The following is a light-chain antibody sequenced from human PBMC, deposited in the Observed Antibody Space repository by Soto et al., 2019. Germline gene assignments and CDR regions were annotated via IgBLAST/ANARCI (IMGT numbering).Light chain of an antibody. V-gene: IGKV3-20*01. CDR3: QQYGSSGT. CDR1: QSVSSC. CDR2: DAS. Sequence: EIVMTQSPATLSVSPWEIATLSFRASQSVSSCLAWYQQKPGQAPRLLIYDASNRATGIPARFSGSGSGTDFTLTISRLEPEDFAVYYCQQYGSSGTFGQGTKVDIK. J-gene: IGKJ1*01.